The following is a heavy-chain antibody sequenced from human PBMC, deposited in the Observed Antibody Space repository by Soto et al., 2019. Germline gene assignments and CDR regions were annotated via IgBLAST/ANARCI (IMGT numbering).Heavy chain of an antibody. CDR1: GGSITYINNHY. V-gene: IGHV4-59*08. D-gene: IGHD3-10*01. CDR2: ISDIAYT. CDR3: ARQGFGVLHGLVDV. Sequence: QVQLQASGPGLVKPSETLSLTCTVSGGSITYINNHYCIWFRLPPGKGLEWIGYISDIAYTSYNPSLKGRVSISVDTSKNQFSLTLTSVTAADTAVYYCARQGFGVLHGLVDVWGQGTTVTVSS. J-gene: IGHJ6*02.